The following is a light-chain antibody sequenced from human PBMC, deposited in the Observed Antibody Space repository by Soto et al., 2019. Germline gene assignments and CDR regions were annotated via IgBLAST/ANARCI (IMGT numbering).Light chain of an antibody. CDR2: DVS. CDR3: RSYTSSSTVVV. J-gene: IGLJ2*01. Sequence: QSALTQPASVSGSPGQAITISCTGTSSDVGGYNYVSWYHQHPGKAPKLMIYDVSNRPSGVSNRFSGSKSGNTASLTISGLQAEDEADYYCRSYTSSSTVVVFGGGAKLTVL. CDR1: SSDVGGYNY. V-gene: IGLV2-14*01.